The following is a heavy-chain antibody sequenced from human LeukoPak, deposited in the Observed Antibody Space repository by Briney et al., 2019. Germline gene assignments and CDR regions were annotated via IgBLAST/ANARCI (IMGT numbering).Heavy chain of an antibody. V-gene: IGHV1-46*03. CDR3: AREDWNDVKEGLEGY. CDR2: INPSGGST. CDR1: GYTFTSYY. D-gene: IGHD1-1*01. Sequence: ASVKVSCKASGYTFTSYYMHWVRQAPGQGLEWMGIINPSGGSTSYAQKFQGRVTMTRDTSTSTVYMELSSLRSEDTAVYYCAREDWNDVKEGLEGYWGQGTPVTVSS. J-gene: IGHJ4*02.